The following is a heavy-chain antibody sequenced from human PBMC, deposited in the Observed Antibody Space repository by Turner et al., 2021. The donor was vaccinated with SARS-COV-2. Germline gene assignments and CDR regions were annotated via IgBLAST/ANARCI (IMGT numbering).Heavy chain of an antibody. Sequence: QEQRLLLGAEGKAPGPSVVVPCKASGYTFTDYYLHWVRQAPGQGLEWRGWIGPSSGGTNYAQRVQGRITMTRDTSISTAYMELSSLRSDDTAVYYCSRNYGRNSRWFDPWGQGTLVTVSS. CDR2: IGPSSGGT. D-gene: IGHD1-7*01. CDR1: GYTFTDYY. V-gene: IGHV1-2*02. J-gene: IGHJ5*02. CDR3: SRNYGRNSRWFDP.